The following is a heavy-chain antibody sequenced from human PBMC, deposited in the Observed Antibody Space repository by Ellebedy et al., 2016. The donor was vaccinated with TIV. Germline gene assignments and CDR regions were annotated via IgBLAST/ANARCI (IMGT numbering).Heavy chain of an antibody. CDR2: IYYSGST. CDR3: ARQGVSHWFDP. D-gene: IGHD3-10*01. V-gene: IGHV4-59*08. J-gene: IGHJ5*02. Sequence: SETLSLTCTVSGGSIRSYYWSWIRQRPGEGLEWIGYIYYSGSTNYNPSLKSRVTISVDTSMNQFSLKLSSVTAADTAMYYCARQGVSHWFDPWGQGTLVTVSS. CDR1: GGSIRSYY.